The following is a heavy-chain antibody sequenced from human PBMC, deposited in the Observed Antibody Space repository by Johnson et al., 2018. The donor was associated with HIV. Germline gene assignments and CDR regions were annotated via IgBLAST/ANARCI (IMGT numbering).Heavy chain of an antibody. J-gene: IGHJ3*02. CDR2: IYSVGGT. Sequence: VKLVESGGGVVQPGRSLRLSCAASGFTFSDCYMSWIRQAPGKGLEWVSIIYSVGGTYYADSVKGRFTISRDNSKNTLYLQMNSLRAEDTAVYHCATAYCNGGSCYSHLDAFDIWGRGTMVTVSS. D-gene: IGHD2-15*01. CDR1: GFTFSDCY. V-gene: IGHV3-66*01. CDR3: ATAYCNGGSCYSHLDAFDI.